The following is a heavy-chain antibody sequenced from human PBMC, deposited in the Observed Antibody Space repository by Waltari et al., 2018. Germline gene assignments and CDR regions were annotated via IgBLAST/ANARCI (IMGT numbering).Heavy chain of an antibody. V-gene: IGHV3-33*01. Sequence: QVQLVESGGGVVQPGRSLRLSCAASGFTFSSYGMHWVRQAPGKGLEWVAVIWYDGSNKYYADSVKGRFTISRDNSKNTLYLQMNSLRAEDTAVYYCARDRGIAAAGSRLHYYYYGMDVWGQGTTVTVSS. CDR3: ARDRGIAAAGSRLHYYYYGMDV. CDR2: IWYDGSNK. J-gene: IGHJ6*02. CDR1: GFTFSSYG. D-gene: IGHD6-13*01.